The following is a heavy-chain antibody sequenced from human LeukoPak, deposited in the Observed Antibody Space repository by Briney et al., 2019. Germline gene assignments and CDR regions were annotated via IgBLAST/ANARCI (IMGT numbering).Heavy chain of an antibody. Sequence: PGGSLRLSCAVSGITLSNYGMSWVRQAPGKGLQWVAGISDTGGTITYADSVSGRFTISRDNAKNTLYLQMNSLRAEDTAVYFCAKRGVVIRVILVGFHEQAYYFDSWGHGPWSPSPQ. CDR1: GITLSNYG. J-gene: IGHJ4*03. CDR3: AKRGVVIRVILVGFHEQAYYFDS. V-gene: IGHV3-23*01. CDR2: ISDTGGTI. D-gene: IGHD3-22*01.